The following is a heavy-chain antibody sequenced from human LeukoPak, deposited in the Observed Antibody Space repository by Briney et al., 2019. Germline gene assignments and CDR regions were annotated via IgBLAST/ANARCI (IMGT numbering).Heavy chain of an antibody. Sequence: GGSLRLSCAASGFTFSAYYMAWPRQAPGKGLEWVSHISGDSSDRRYGDSVKGRFTISRDNAKSSLYLQMNSLRAEDTAVYYCARDDDGDNPPDYWGQRTLVTVSS. J-gene: IGHJ4*02. CDR1: GFTFSAYY. D-gene: IGHD4-17*01. CDR2: ISGDSSDR. V-gene: IGHV3-11*05. CDR3: ARDDDGDNPPDY.